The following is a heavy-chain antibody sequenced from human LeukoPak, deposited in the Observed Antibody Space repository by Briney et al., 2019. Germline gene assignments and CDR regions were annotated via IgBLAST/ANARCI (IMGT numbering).Heavy chain of an antibody. J-gene: IGHJ5*02. Sequence: GESLKISCKGSGYSFASYWIGWVRQMPGKGLEWMGIIYPGDSDTRYSPSSQGQVTISADKSISTAYLQWSSLKASDTATYYCARSYSSSWAGFDPWGQGTLVTVSS. D-gene: IGHD6-13*01. CDR3: ARSYSSSWAGFDP. CDR2: IYPGDSDT. V-gene: IGHV5-51*01. CDR1: GYSFASYW.